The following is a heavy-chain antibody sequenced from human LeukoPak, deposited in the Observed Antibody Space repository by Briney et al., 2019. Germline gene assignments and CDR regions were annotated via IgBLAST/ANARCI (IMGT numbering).Heavy chain of an antibody. V-gene: IGHV4-34*01. CDR1: GGSFSGYY. CDR2: INHSGST. D-gene: IGHD2-2*01. Sequence: PSETLSLTCAVYGGSFSGYYWSWIRQPPGKGLEWIGEINHSGSTNYNPSLKSRVIISVDTSKNQFSLKLSSVTAADTAVYYCARVVPAARGRYNWFDLWGQGTLVTVSS. J-gene: IGHJ5*02. CDR3: ARVVPAARGRYNWFDL.